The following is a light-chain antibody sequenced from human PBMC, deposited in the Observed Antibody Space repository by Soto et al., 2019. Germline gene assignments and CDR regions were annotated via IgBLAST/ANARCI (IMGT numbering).Light chain of an antibody. CDR2: GAT. V-gene: IGKV3-20*01. J-gene: IGKJ2*01. CDR1: QTLTGNY. CDR3: QNQA. Sequence: EIVLTQSPDTLSLSPGERATLSCRASQTLTGNYLAWYQQKPGQAPRLLIFGATHRATGVPDRFSGSGSGTDFTLTISRLEPEDFAAYYCQNQAFGQGTKLEIK.